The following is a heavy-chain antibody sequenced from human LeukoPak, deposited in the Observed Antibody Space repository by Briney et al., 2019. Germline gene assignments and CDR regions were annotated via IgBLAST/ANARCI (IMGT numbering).Heavy chain of an antibody. CDR3: ATGVLGYCSSTSCRENDY. Sequence: GASVKVSCKVSGYTLTELSMHWVRQAPGKGLEWMGGFDPEDGETIYAQKFQGRVTMTEDTSTDTAYMELSSLRSEDTAVYYCATGVLGYCSSTSCRENDYWGQGTLVTVS. J-gene: IGHJ4*02. V-gene: IGHV1-24*01. CDR1: GYTLTELS. D-gene: IGHD2-2*01. CDR2: FDPEDGET.